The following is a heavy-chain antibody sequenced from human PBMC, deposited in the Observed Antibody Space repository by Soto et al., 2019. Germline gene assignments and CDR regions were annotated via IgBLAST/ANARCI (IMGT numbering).Heavy chain of an antibody. J-gene: IGHJ5*02. CDR2: IYYSGST. D-gene: IGHD3-3*01. CDR3: ARGLTIFGVVTVPDNWFDP. CDR1: GGSISSGGYY. V-gene: IGHV4-31*03. Sequence: SETLSLTCTVSGGSISSGGYYWSWIRQHPGKGLEWIGYIYYSGSTYYNPSLKSRVTISVDTSKNQFSLKLSSVTAADTAVYYCARGLTIFGVVTVPDNWFDPWGQGTLVTVSS.